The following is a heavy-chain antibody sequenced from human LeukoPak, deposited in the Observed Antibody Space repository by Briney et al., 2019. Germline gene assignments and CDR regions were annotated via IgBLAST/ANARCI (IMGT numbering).Heavy chain of an antibody. D-gene: IGHD3-3*01. CDR1: GYSISSGYY. CDR2: IYHSGST. Sequence: SETLSLTCTVSGYSISSGYYWGWIRQPPGKGLEWIGSIYHSGSTYYNPSLKSRVTITVDTSKNQFSLKLSSVTAADTAVYYCARGIFRGLDVWGQGTTVTVSS. CDR3: ARGIFRGLDV. J-gene: IGHJ6*02. V-gene: IGHV4-38-2*02.